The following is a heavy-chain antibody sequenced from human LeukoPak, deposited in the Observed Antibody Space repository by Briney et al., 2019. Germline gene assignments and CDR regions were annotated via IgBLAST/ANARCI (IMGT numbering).Heavy chain of an antibody. V-gene: IGHV3-21*01. J-gene: IGHJ4*02. CDR3: ARDPGIAAAGELDY. D-gene: IGHD6-13*01. Sequence: KPGGSLRLSCAASGFTFSSYSMNWVRQAPGKGLEWVSSTSSSSSYIYYADSVKGRFTISRDNAKNSLYLQMNSLRAEDTAVYYCARDPGIAAAGELDYWGQGTLVTVSS. CDR2: TSSSSSYI. CDR1: GFTFSSYS.